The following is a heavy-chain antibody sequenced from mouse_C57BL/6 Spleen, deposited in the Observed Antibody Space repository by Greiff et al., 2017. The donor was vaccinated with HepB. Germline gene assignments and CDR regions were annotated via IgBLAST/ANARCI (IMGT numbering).Heavy chain of an antibody. V-gene: IGHV14-2*01. J-gene: IGHJ2*01. CDR2: IDPEDGET. D-gene: IGHD2-3*01. CDR3: ARSYDGYNYFDY. CDR1: GFNIKDYY. Sequence: VQLQQSGAELVKPGASVKLSCTASGFNIKDYYMHWVKQRTEQGLEWIGRIDPEDGETKYAPKFKGKATITADTSSNTAYLQLSSLTSEDTAVYYCARSYDGYNYFDYWGQGTTLTVSS.